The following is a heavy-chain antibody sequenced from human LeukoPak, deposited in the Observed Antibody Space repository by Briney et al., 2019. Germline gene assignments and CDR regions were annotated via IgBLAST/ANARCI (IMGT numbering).Heavy chain of an antibody. J-gene: IGHJ4*02. CDR3: AKDSSHYDILTGLDY. D-gene: IGHD3-9*01. Sequence: PGGSLRLSFAASGFTFSSYAMSWVRQAPGKGLEWVSAISGSGGSTYYADSVKGRFTISRDNSKNTLYLQMNSLRAEDTAVYYCAKDSSHYDILTGLDYWGQGTLVTVSS. V-gene: IGHV3-23*01. CDR2: ISGSGGST. CDR1: GFTFSSYA.